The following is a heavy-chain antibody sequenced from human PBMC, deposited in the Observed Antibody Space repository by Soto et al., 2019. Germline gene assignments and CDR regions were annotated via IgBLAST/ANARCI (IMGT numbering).Heavy chain of an antibody. CDR2: ITTLGTNI. Sequence: EVQLVESGGGLVKPGGSLRLSCAASGFSFSSFSMNWVRQAPGKGLEWVSSITTLGTNIYYADSVKGRVTISRDNAKNSLYLQMNNLRAEDTAVYYCARGPKITPVVTHFDYWVQGALVTVSS. V-gene: IGHV3-21*01. CDR3: ARGPKITPVVTHFDY. CDR1: GFSFSSFS. J-gene: IGHJ4*02. D-gene: IGHD2-15*01.